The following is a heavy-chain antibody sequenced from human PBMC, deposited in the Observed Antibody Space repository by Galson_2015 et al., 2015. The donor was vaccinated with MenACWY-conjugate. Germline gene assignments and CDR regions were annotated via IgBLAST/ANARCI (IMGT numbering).Heavy chain of an antibody. CDR1: GVSLNTGGVH. D-gene: IGHD2-21*01. J-gene: IGHJ6*01. CDR3: VYRYSPTRDY. V-gene: IGHV2-5*08. Sequence: PALVKPTQTLTLTCTFGGVSLNTGGVHVNWFRQPPGKALEWLAVVYWDEIKRCSPSLKHRLTVTRDTSRNHVVLTLTNMDPVDTATDYCVYRYSPTRDY. CDR2: VYWDEIK.